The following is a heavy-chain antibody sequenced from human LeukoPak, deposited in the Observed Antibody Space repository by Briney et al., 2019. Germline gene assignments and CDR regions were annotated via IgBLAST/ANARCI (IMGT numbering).Heavy chain of an antibody. V-gene: IGHV1-58*02. CDR3: AAAGVLRYFGWLFQAHGYYGMDV. D-gene: IGHD3-9*01. CDR2: IVVGSGNT. CDR1: GFTFTSSA. J-gene: IGHJ6*02. Sequence: SVKVSCKASGFTFTSSAMQWVRQARGQRLEWIGWIVVGSGNTNYAQKFQERVTITRDMSTSTAYMELSSLRSEDTAVYYCAAAGVLRYFGWLFQAHGYYGMDVWGRGTTVTVSS.